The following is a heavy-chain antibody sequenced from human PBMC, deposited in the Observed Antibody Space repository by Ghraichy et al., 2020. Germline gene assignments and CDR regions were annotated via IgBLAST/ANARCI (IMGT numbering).Heavy chain of an antibody. CDR2: INHSGST. Sequence: SETLSLTCAVYGGSFSGYYWSWIRQPPGKGLEWIGEINHSGSTNYNPSLKSRVTISVDTSKNQFSLKLSSVTAADTAVYYCARGMEKVRGPYPPPFDYWGQGTLVTVSS. J-gene: IGHJ4*02. V-gene: IGHV4-34*01. D-gene: IGHD3-10*01. CDR3: ARGMEKVRGPYPPPFDY. CDR1: GGSFSGYY.